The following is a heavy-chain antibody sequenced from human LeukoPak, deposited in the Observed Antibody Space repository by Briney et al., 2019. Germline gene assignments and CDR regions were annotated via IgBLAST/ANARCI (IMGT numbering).Heavy chain of an antibody. D-gene: IGHD5-12*01. J-gene: IGHJ6*02. CDR1: GGSFSGYY. CDR3: ARVGYVPIDYYYGMDV. Sequence: SETLSLTCAVYGGSFSGYYWSWIRQPPGKGLEWIGEINHSGSTNYNPSLKSRVTISVDTSKNQFSLKLSSVTAADTAVYYCARVGYVPIDYYYGMDVWGQGTTVTVSS. V-gene: IGHV4-34*01. CDR2: INHSGST.